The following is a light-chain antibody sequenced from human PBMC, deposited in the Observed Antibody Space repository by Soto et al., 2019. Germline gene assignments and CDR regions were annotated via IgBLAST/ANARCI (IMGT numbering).Light chain of an antibody. V-gene: IGLV3-1*01. CDR1: KLGDKY. CDR3: QAWDSSNVV. CDR2: QDI. J-gene: IGLJ2*01. Sequence: SYEMTQPPSVSVSPGQTASITCSGDKLGDKYACWYQQKPGQSPWLVIYQDIKRPSGIPERFSGSNSGNTATLAISGTQAMDEADYYCQAWDSSNVVFGGATKLTVL.